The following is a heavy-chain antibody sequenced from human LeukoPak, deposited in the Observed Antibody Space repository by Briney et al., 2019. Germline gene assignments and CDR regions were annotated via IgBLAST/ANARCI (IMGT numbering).Heavy chain of an antibody. CDR3: AKGGYYYDSSGYLSLLFDY. J-gene: IGHJ4*02. D-gene: IGHD3-22*01. CDR2: ISSSGSTI. V-gene: IGHV3-11*01. Sequence: GGSLRLSCAASGFTFSDYYMSWIRQAPGKGLEWVSYISSSGSTIYYADSVKGRFTISRDNAKNSLYLQMNSLRAEDTAVYYCAKGGYYYDSSGYLSLLFDYWGQGTLVTVSS. CDR1: GFTFSDYY.